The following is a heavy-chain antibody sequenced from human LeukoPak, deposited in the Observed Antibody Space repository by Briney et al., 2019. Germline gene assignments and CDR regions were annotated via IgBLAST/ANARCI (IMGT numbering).Heavy chain of an antibody. D-gene: IGHD1-26*01. CDR3: ARSISGATVCDY. J-gene: IGHJ4*02. CDR1: GFTFSSYS. Sequence: GGSLRLSCAASGFTFSSYSMNWVRQAPGKGLEWVSSISSSSSCIYYADSVKGRFTISRDNAKNSLYLQMNSLRAEDTAVYYCARSISGATVCDYWGQGTLVTVSS. V-gene: IGHV3-21*01. CDR2: ISSSSSCI.